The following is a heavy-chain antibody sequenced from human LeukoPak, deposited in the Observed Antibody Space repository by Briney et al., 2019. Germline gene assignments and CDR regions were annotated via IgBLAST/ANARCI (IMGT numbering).Heavy chain of an antibody. D-gene: IGHD2-2*01. CDR2: IYHSGST. CDR3: ARACCSSTPHAFDI. J-gene: IGHJ3*02. V-gene: IGHV4-4*02. Sequence: PSETLSLTCAVSGGSISSSNWWSWVRQPPWKGLEWIGEIYHSGSTNYNPSLKSRVTISVDKSKNQFSLKLSSVTAADTAVYYCARACCSSTPHAFDIWGQGTMVTVSS. CDR1: GGSISSSNW.